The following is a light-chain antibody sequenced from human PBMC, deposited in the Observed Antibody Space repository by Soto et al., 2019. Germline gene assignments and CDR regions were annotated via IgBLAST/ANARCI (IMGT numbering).Light chain of an antibody. V-gene: IGKV1-5*03. CDR3: QQYNSFSLT. J-gene: IGKJ4*01. Sequence: DIQMTQSPSTLSASVGDRVTITRRASQSISNWLAWYQQKPGKAPKLLIYEASSLESGVPSRFSGSGSGTEFTLTIGTLLPDDFATYYCQQYNSFSLTFGGGTKVDIK. CDR1: QSISNW. CDR2: EAS.